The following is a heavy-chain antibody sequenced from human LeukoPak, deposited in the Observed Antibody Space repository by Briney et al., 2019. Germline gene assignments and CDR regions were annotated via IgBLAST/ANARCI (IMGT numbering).Heavy chain of an antibody. V-gene: IGHV3-48*04. J-gene: IGHJ5*02. Sequence: GGSLRLSCAASGFTFSTYWMNWFRQTPGKGLEWVSYISSSGSTIYYADSVKGRFTISRDNAKNSLYLQMNSLRAEDTAVYYCARERRLRYFDWLSRGRWFDPWGQGTLVTVSS. CDR3: ARERRLRYFDWLSRGRWFDP. D-gene: IGHD3-9*01. CDR1: GFTFSTYW. CDR2: ISSSGSTI.